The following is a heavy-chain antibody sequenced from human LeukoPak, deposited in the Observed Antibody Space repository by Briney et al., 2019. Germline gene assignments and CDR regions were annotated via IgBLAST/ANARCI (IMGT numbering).Heavy chain of an antibody. CDR1: GSTFSSFW. CDR3: ARIRRYYYYMDV. J-gene: IGHJ6*03. Sequence: GGSLTLSCAASGSTFSSFWMSWLRQAPGRGLEWVANIKQDGSEKYYVDSVKGRFTISRDNAKNSLYLQRNSLRAEDTAVYYCARIRRYYYYMDVWGKGTTVTVSS. CDR2: IKQDGSEK. V-gene: IGHV3-7*01.